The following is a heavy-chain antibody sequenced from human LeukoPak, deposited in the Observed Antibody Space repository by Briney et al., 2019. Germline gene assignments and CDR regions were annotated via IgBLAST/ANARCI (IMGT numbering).Heavy chain of an antibody. CDR3: AKDLSYPPQWLGYFDY. CDR1: GFTFSSYA. CDR2: ISASGGST. Sequence: GGSLRLSCAASGFTFSSYAMSWVRQAPGKGLEWVSPISASGGSTYYADSVKGRFTISRDNFKSTLYLQLNSLRAEDTAVYYCAKDLSYPPQWLGYFDYWGQGTLVTVSS. J-gene: IGHJ4*02. V-gene: IGHV3-23*01. D-gene: IGHD6-19*01.